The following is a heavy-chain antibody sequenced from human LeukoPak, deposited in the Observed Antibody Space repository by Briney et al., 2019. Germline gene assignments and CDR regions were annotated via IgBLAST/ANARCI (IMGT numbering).Heavy chain of an antibody. CDR2: ISYDGSNK. CDR3: AKREYSSSSGRDYFDY. J-gene: IGHJ4*02. Sequence: GGSLRLSCAASGFSISSSAMNWVRQAPGKGLEWVAVISYDGSNKYYADSVKGRFTISRDNSKNTLYLQMNSLRAEDTAVYYCAKREYSSSSGRDYFDYWGQGTLVTVSS. V-gene: IGHV3-30-3*02. D-gene: IGHD6-6*01. CDR1: GFSISSSA.